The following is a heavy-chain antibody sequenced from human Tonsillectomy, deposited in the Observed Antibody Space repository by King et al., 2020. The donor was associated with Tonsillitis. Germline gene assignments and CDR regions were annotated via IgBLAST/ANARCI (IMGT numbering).Heavy chain of an antibody. J-gene: IGHJ4*02. V-gene: IGHV2-5*02. Sequence: FTLKESGPALVKPTQTLTLTCTFSGFSLSTSGVAVGWIRQPPGKALEWLALIYWDDDKRYSPSLKRRLTITKDTSKNQVVLTVTNMDPVDTATYYCALSGVITATTAFDYWGQGTLVTVSS. CDR3: ALSGVITATTAFDY. D-gene: IGHD1-7*01. CDR1: GFSLSTSGVA. CDR2: IYWDDDK.